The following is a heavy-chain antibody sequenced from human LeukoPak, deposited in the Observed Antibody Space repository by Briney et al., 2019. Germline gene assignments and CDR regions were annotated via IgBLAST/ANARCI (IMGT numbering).Heavy chain of an antibody. J-gene: IGHJ4*02. V-gene: IGHV4-38-2*02. CDR1: GYSISSGYY. CDR2: IYHSGST. CDR3: ATGPAHYDFWSGYYY. D-gene: IGHD3-3*01. Sequence: KPSETLSLTCTVSGYSISSGYYWGWIRQPPGQGLEWIGSIYHSGSTYYNPSLKSRVTISVDTSKNQFSLKLSSVTAADTAVYYCATGPAHYDFWSGYYYWGQGTLVTVSS.